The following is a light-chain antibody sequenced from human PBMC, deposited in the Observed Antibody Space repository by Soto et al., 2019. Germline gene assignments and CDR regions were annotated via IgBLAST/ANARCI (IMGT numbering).Light chain of an antibody. Sequence: QSALTQPPSASGSPGQSVTISCTGASSDVGGYSYVSWYQQYPGKAPKLMIYEVSKRPSGVPDRFSASTSGNTASLTVSGLQADDEADYYCSSYAGNNNVIFGGGTKLTVL. J-gene: IGLJ2*01. CDR1: SSDVGGYSY. V-gene: IGLV2-8*01. CDR2: EVS. CDR3: SSYAGNNNVI.